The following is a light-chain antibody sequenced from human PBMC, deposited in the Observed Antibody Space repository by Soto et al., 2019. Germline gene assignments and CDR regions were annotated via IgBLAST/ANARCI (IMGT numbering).Light chain of an antibody. V-gene: IGKV3-15*01. CDR2: GAS. Sequence: EIVMTQSPATLSVSPGERATLSCRASQSISSELAWYQQRPGQPPRLLIYGASTRATGVPDRFTGSGSGSDFTITISGLQSEDFAVYYCQQGHNWPLTFGQGTRLEI. CDR3: QQGHNWPLT. CDR1: QSISSE. J-gene: IGKJ2*01.